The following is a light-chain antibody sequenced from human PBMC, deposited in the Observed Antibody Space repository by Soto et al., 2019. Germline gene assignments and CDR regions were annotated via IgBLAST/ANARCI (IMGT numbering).Light chain of an antibody. Sequence: DIQMTQSPSTLSASIGGRVTVPCRASESISSWLAWYQQKPGKAPKPLIYDVSSLESGVPSRFSGSGSGTEFTLTISSLQPDDFATYYCQQYNSYPWTFGQGTKV. CDR3: QQYNSYPWT. CDR1: ESISSW. CDR2: DVS. V-gene: IGKV1-5*01. J-gene: IGKJ1*01.